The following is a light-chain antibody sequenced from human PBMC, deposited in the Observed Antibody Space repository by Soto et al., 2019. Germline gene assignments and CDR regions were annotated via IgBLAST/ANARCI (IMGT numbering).Light chain of an antibody. CDR2: GAS. CDR3: QQYNTWPLN. V-gene: IGKV3-15*01. CDR1: QSVSSN. Sequence: VMTQSPATLSVSPGERATLSCRASQSVSSNLGWYQKKPGQAPRLLIYGASTRATGIPARFSGSGSGTEFTLTISNLQSEDFAVYHCQQYNTWPLNFGGGTKVEIK. J-gene: IGKJ4*01.